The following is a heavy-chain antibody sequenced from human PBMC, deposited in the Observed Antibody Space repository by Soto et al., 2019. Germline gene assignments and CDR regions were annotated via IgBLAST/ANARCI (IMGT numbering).Heavy chain of an antibody. CDR2: ISWDGDST. CDR3: VKAHYYEDSGGEYYFDY. CDR1: GFTFDDYT. D-gene: IGHD3-22*01. Sequence: EVQLVESGGVVVQPGGSLRLSCAASGFTFDDYTMHWVRQAPGKGLEWVSLISWDGDSTYYADSVKGRFTISRDNSKNSLYLQMNSLRTEDTALYYCVKAHYYEDSGGEYYFDYWGQGTLVTVSS. V-gene: IGHV3-43*01. J-gene: IGHJ4*02.